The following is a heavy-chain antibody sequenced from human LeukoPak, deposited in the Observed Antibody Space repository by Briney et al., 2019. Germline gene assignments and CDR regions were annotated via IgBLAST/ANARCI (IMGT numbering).Heavy chain of an antibody. CDR2: ISYDGSNK. V-gene: IGHV3-30-3*01. CDR1: GFTFSSYA. Sequence: GGSLRLSCAASGFTFSSYAMHWVRQAPGKGLEWVAVISYDGSNKYYADSVKGRFTISRDNSKNTLYLQMNSLRAEDTAVYYCAKDLVLRYFDWLLSEDYWGQGTLVTVSS. D-gene: IGHD3-9*01. CDR3: AKDLVLRYFDWLLSEDY. J-gene: IGHJ4*02.